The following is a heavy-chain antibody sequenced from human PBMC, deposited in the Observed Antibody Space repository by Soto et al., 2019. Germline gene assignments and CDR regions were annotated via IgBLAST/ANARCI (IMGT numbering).Heavy chain of an antibody. CDR1: GFTFSSYA. Sequence: EVQLLESGGGLVHPGGSLRLSCAASGFTFSSYAMRWVRQAPVKGLEWVSAISGSGGSTYYADSVKGRFTISRDNSKNTLYLQMNSLRAEDTAVYYWARRGSGSYSDYWGQGTLVTVSS. CDR3: ARRGSGSYSDY. D-gene: IGHD1-26*01. J-gene: IGHJ4*02. V-gene: IGHV3-23*01. CDR2: ISGSGGST.